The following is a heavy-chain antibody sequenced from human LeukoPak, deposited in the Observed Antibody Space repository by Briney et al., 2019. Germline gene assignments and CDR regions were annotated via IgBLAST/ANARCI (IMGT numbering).Heavy chain of an antibody. V-gene: IGHV4-61*02. J-gene: IGHJ3*02. Sequence: PSETLSLTCTVSGDSISSGSYYWNWIRQPAGKGLEWIGRFYITGGTNYNPSLKSRVTISVDTSKNQFSLKLTSVTAADTAVYYCASLGGFAIWGQGTAVTVSS. CDR2: FYITGGT. CDR1: GDSISSGSYY. CDR3: ASLGGFAI.